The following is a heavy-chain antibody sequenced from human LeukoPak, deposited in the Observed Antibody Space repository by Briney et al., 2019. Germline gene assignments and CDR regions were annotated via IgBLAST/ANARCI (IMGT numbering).Heavy chain of an antibody. CDR1: GGTFSSYA. Sequence: SVKVSCKASGGTFSSYAISWVRQAPGQGLEWMGGIIPIFGTANYAQKFQGRVTITTDESTSTAYMELSSLRSEDTAVYYCARDRGRYNWNDLSGFDPWGQGTLVTVSS. CDR2: IIPIFGTA. V-gene: IGHV1-69*05. CDR3: ARDRGRYNWNDLSGFDP. J-gene: IGHJ5*02. D-gene: IGHD1-1*01.